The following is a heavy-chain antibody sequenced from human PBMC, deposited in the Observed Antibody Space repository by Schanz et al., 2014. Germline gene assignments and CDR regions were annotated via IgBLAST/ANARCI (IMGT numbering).Heavy chain of an antibody. V-gene: IGHV1-18*01. CDR3: TRGGDSYALSAFDI. J-gene: IGHJ3*02. D-gene: IGHD5-18*01. Sequence: QVQLVQSGAEVKKPGASVKVSCKASGYTFTSHGISWVRQAPGQGLEWMGWITAYNGDTNYALKLQGRVTMTTDTSTGTAYMELTSLRSDDTALYYCTRGGDSYALSAFDIWGQGTMVTVSS. CDR1: GYTFTSHG. CDR2: ITAYNGDT.